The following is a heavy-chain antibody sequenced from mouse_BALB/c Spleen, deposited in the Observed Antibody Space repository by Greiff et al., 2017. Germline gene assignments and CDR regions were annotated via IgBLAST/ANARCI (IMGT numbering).Heavy chain of an antibody. CDR2: IRNKANGYTT. V-gene: IGHV7-3*02. Sequence: EVKVVESGGGLVQPGGSLRLSCATSGFTFTDYYMSWVRQPPGKALEWLGFIRNKANGYTTEYSASVKGRFTISRDNSQSILYLQMNTLRAEDSATYYCARGATVDYWGQGTTLTVSS. J-gene: IGHJ2*01. CDR1: GFTFTDYY. CDR3: ARGATVDY. D-gene: IGHD1-1*01.